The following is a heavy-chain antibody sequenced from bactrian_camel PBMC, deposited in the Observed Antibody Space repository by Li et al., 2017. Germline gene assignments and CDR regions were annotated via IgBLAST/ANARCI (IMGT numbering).Heavy chain of an antibody. CDR3: ATDTSRAEFYSGDYYSPFVSAFAWFSY. CDR1: RATYC. Sequence: VQLVESGGGLVQPGGSLRLSCAASRATYCMGWFRQAPGKEREGVALIKPGAGVTFYADSVKGRFTISRDNAQNTLYLQMNSLKPEDTALYYCATDTSRAEFYSGDYYSPFVSAFAWFSYWGQGTQVTVS. V-gene: IGHV3S31*01. D-gene: IGHD2*01. CDR2: IKPGAGVT. J-gene: IGHJ6*01.